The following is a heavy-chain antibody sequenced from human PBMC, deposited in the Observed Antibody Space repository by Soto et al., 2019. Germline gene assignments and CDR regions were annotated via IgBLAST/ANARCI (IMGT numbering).Heavy chain of an antibody. CDR1: GGSISTYY. D-gene: IGHD1-26*01. CDR2: IYYSGST. V-gene: IGHV4-59*08. J-gene: IGHJ6*03. Sequence: QVQLQESGPGLVKPSETLSLTCTVSGGSISTYYWTWIRQPPGKGLEWVGYIYYSGSTNYNPSLKSRVTISVDTSKNQFSLRLSSVTAADTAVYYCARHKQERWEYYYYMDVWGKGTTVIVSS. CDR3: ARHKQERWEYYYYMDV.